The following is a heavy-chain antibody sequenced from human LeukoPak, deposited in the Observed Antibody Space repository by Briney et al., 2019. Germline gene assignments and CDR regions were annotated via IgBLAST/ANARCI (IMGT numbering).Heavy chain of an antibody. Sequence: GGSLRLSCAASGFTFDDYAMHWVRQAPGKGLEWVSGISWNSGFIGYADSVKGRFTISRDNAKNSLYLQMNSLGAEDMALYYCAKGLYGSGSYPDYWGQGTLVTVSS. D-gene: IGHD3-10*01. CDR1: GFTFDDYA. CDR3: AKGLYGSGSYPDY. CDR2: ISWNSGFI. J-gene: IGHJ4*02. V-gene: IGHV3-9*03.